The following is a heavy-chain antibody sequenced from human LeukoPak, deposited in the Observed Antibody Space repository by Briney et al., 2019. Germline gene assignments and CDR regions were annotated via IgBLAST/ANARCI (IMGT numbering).Heavy chain of an antibody. CDR1: GYTFTSYD. J-gene: IGHJ3*02. Sequence: ASVKVSCKASGYTFTSYDINWVRQATGQGLEWMGWMNPNSGNTGYAQKFQGRVTMTRNTSISTAYMELSSLRSEDTAVYYCAGISGSYSGDAFDIWGQGTMVTVSS. V-gene: IGHV1-8*01. CDR2: MNPNSGNT. D-gene: IGHD1-26*01. CDR3: AGISGSYSGDAFDI.